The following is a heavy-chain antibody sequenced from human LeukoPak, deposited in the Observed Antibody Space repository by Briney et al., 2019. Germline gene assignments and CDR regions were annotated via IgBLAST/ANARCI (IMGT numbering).Heavy chain of an antibody. CDR1: GFSFDDYG. Sequence: GSLRLSCAASGFSFDDYGMSWIRQPPGKGLEWIGEINHSGSTNYNPSLKSRVTISVDTSKNQFSLKLSSVTAADTAVYYCARGDWFDPWGQGTLVTVSS. CDR2: INHSGST. V-gene: IGHV4-34*01. CDR3: ARGDWFDP. J-gene: IGHJ5*02.